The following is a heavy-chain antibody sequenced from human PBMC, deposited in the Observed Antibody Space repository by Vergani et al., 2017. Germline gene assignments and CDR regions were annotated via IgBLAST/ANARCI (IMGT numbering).Heavy chain of an antibody. CDR1: GVTFSSYA. CDR3: GKAGIGAGGTIEY. J-gene: IGHJ4*02. CDR2: IIPIFGTA. Sequence: QVQLVQSGAEVKKPGSSVKVSCKASGVTFSSYAISWVRQAPGQGLEWMGGIIPIFGTANYAQKFQGRVTITADESTITAYMELNSLRSEDTAVYYCGKAGIGAGGTIEYWGQGTLVTVSS. D-gene: IGHD6-13*01. V-gene: IGHV1-69*01.